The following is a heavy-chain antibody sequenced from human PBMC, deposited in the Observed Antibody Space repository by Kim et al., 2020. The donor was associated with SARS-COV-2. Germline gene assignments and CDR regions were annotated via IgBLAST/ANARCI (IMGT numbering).Heavy chain of an antibody. CDR2: IIPIFGKA. CDR3: ARPIAGRYCFDY. Sequence: SVKVSCKASGGTFSSYAMNWVRQDPGQGLEWMGGIIPIFGKAKYAQKFKGRVTFTSDEPESTAYMELRSLKAEDTAVYYCARPIAGRYCFDYWGQGTRV. J-gene: IGHJ4*02. CDR1: GGTFSSYA. V-gene: IGHV1-69*13. D-gene: IGHD6-19*01.